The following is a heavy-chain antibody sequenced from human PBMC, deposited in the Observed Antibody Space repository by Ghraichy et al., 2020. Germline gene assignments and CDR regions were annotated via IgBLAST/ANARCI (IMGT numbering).Heavy chain of an antibody. D-gene: IGHD3-22*01. Sequence: SETLSLTCTVSGGSISSGSYYWSWIRQPAGKGLEWIGRIYTSGSTNYNPSLKSRVTISVDTSKNQFSLKLSSVTAADTAVYYCAREPIPATSTYYYDSSDPRVYNWFDPWGQGTLVTVSS. J-gene: IGHJ5*02. CDR1: GGSISSGSYY. CDR2: IYTSGST. V-gene: IGHV4-61*02. CDR3: AREPIPATSTYYYDSSDPRVYNWFDP.